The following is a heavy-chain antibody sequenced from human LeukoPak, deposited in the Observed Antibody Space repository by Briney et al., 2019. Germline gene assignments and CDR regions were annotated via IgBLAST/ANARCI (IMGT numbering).Heavy chain of an antibody. Sequence: RASVKVSCKASGYIFTSYYMHWVRQAPGQGLEWMGIINPSGGSTSYAQKFQGRVTMTRDTSTSTVYMELSSLRSEDTAVYYCARIYYDSSGYPFFDYWGQGTLVTVSS. D-gene: IGHD3-22*01. CDR2: INPSGGST. CDR1: GYIFTSYY. CDR3: ARIYYDSSGYPFFDY. V-gene: IGHV1-46*01. J-gene: IGHJ4*02.